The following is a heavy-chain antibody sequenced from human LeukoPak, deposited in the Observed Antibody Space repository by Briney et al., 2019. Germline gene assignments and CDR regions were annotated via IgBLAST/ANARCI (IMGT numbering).Heavy chain of an antibody. CDR2: INEDGTT. J-gene: IGHJ4*02. V-gene: IGHV3-74*01. Sequence: GGSLRLSCAASGFTFSDFWMYWVRQAPGKGLLWISNINEDGTTAYADSVKGRFTISRDNAKNTLYLQMNSLRAEDTAVYYCARVRGGNWGQGTLVTVSS. CDR1: GFTFSDFW. CDR3: ARVRGGN. D-gene: IGHD3-16*01.